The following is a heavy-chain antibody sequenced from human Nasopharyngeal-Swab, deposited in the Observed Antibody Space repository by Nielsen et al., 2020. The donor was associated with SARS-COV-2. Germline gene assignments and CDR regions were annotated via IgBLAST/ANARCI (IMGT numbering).Heavy chain of an antibody. J-gene: IGHJ6*02. V-gene: IGHV3-15*01. D-gene: IGHD1-14*01. CDR3: TTETEGSYYYGMDV. Sequence: SCAASGFTFSNAWMSWVRQAPGKGLEWVGRIKSKTDGGTTDYAAPVKGRFNISRDDSTNTLYLQMNSLKTEDTAVYYCTTETEGSYYYGMDVWGQGTTVTVSS. CDR2: IKSKTDGGTT. CDR1: GFTFSNAW.